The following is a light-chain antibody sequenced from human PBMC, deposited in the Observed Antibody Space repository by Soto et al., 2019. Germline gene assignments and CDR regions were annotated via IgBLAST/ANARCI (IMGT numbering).Light chain of an antibody. Sequence: DIVITQSPLSLPVTPGEPASISCSSSQSLLHSNGYNYLDWYLQKPGQSPQLLIYLGSYRASGVPDRFSGSGSGTDFTLKIRRVEAEDVGVYYCMQALPNRTFGQGTKVDIK. CDR2: LGS. V-gene: IGKV2-28*01. CDR1: QSLLHSNGYNY. J-gene: IGKJ1*01. CDR3: MQALPNRT.